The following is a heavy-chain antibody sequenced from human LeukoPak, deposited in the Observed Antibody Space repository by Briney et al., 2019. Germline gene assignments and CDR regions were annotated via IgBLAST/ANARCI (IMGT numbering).Heavy chain of an antibody. CDR2: VKGDGRTT. J-gene: IGHJ4*02. CDR3: ATGHSYGYDY. V-gene: IGHV3-74*01. D-gene: IGHD5-18*01. Sequence: GGPLRLSCAASGLTFSDFWMHWVRQPPGKGLVWVALVKGDGRTTIYADSVKGRFTISRDNAKNTLYLQMNSLRADDSGVYYCATGHSYGYDYWGQGVLVTVSS. CDR1: GLTFSDFW.